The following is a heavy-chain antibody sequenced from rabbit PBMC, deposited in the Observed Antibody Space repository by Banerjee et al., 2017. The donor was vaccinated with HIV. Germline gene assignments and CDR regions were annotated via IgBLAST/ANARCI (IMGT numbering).Heavy chain of an antibody. D-gene: IGHD4-1*01. CDR3: ARDLAGVIGWNFNL. J-gene: IGHJ4*01. CDR1: GFSFSNKYV. Sequence: QEQLEESGGDLVKPEGSLTLTCTASGFSFSNKYVMCWVRQAPGKGLEWIGCINTGSSGSTYYASWAKGRFTISRTSSTTVTLQMTSLTAADTATYFCARDLAGVIGWNFNLWGPGTLVTVS. V-gene: IGHV1S45*01. CDR2: INTGSSGST.